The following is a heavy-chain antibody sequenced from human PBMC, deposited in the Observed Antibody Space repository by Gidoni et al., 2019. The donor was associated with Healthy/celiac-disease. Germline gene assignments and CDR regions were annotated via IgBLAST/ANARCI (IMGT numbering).Heavy chain of an antibody. CDR1: GGSFSGYY. Sequence: QVQLQQWGAGLLKPSETLSLTCAVYGGSFSGYYWSWIRQPPGKGLEWIGEINHSGSTNYNPSLKSRVTISVDTSKNQFSLKLSSVTAADTAVYYCARLPFWSGYYKYYYYYGMDVWGQGTTVTVSS. V-gene: IGHV4-34*01. D-gene: IGHD3-3*01. CDR2: INHSGST. J-gene: IGHJ6*02. CDR3: ARLPFWSGYYKYYYYYGMDV.